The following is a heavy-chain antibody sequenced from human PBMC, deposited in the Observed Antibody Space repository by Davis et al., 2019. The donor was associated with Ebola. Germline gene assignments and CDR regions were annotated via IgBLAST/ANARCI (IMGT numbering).Heavy chain of an antibody. D-gene: IGHD2-21*02. CDR2: IYYSGST. V-gene: IGHV4-59*02. Sequence: GSLRLSCAASGFIVSNNYMSWVRQPPGKGLEWIGYIYYSGSTNYNPSLKSRVTISVDTSKNQFSLKLSSVTAADTAVYYCARFSVGIVVVTGEDYWGQGTLVTVSS. CDR1: GFIVSNNY. CDR3: ARFSVGIVVVTGEDY. J-gene: IGHJ4*02.